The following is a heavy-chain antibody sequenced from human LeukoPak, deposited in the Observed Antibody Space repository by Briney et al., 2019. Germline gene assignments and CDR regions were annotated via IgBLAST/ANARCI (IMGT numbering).Heavy chain of an antibody. D-gene: IGHD2-2*02. V-gene: IGHV4-59*11. CDR2: MYYSGST. J-gene: IGHJ5*02. CDR1: GNSISNHY. Sequence: SETLSLTCTVSGNSISNHYWSWIRQPPGKGLEWIGYMYYSGSTNYNPSFKSRVAISVDTSKNQFSLKLSSVTAADTAVYYCARRDTATGIDPWGQGTLVTVSS. CDR3: ARRDTATGIDP.